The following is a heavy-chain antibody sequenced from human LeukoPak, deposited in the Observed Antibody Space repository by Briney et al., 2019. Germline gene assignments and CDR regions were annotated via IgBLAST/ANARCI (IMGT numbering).Heavy chain of an antibody. CDR1: GGSISSSSYY. CDR3: AREAYHYYMDV. Sequence: SETLSLTCTVSGGSISSSSYYWGWIRQPPGKGLEWIGEINHSGSTNYNPSLKSRVTISVDTSKNQFSLKLSSVTAADTAVYYCAREAYHYYMDVWGKGTTVTVSS. V-gene: IGHV4-39*07. CDR2: INHSGST. J-gene: IGHJ6*03.